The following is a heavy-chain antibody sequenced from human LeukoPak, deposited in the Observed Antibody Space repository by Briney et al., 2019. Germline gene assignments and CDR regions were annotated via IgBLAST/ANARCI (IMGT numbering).Heavy chain of an antibody. V-gene: IGHV3-21*01. CDR1: GFTFSSYS. D-gene: IGHD2-21*02. CDR3: ARRGTYCGGDCSSLYYFDY. J-gene: IGHJ4*02. Sequence: GGSLRLSCAASGFTFSSYSMNWVRRAPGKGLEWVSSISSSSYIYYADSVKGRFTISRDNAKNSLYLQMNSLRAEDTAVYYCARRGTYCGGDCSSLYYFDYWGQGTLVTVSS. CDR2: ISSSSYI.